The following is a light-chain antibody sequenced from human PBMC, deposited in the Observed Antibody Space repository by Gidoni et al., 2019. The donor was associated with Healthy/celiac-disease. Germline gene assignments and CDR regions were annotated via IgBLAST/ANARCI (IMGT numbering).Light chain of an antibody. Sequence: DIVMTQSPDSLAVSLGERATINCKSSQSVLYSSNNKNYLAWYQQKPGQPPKLLIYWASTRESGVPDRFSGSGSGTDFTLTISSLKAEDVAVYYCQQYYSTPHTFGQXTKLEIK. V-gene: IGKV4-1*01. J-gene: IGKJ2*01. CDR1: QSVLYSSNNKNY. CDR2: WAS. CDR3: QQYYSTPHT.